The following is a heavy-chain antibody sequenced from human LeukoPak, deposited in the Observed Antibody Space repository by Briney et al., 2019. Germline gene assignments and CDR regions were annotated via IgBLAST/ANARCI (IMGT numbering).Heavy chain of an antibody. Sequence: SETLSLTCNVSGYSISSGYYWGWIRPPPGKGREWIGSIYHPRPTNPNPSLNSRVIISIHTSNHPVSLKLSSVTAADTAVYYCARDAGNYHMRGFDVWGPGTLVTVSS. CDR2: IYHPRPT. J-gene: IGHJ3*01. D-gene: IGHD5-24*01. V-gene: IGHV4-38-2*02. CDR3: ARDAGNYHMRGFDV. CDR1: GYSISSGYY.